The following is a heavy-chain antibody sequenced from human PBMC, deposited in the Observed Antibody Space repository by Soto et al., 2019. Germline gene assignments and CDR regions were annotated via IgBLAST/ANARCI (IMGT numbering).Heavy chain of an antibody. D-gene: IGHD4-17*01. CDR3: MRDPNGDYIDAFDS. Sequence: PGGSLRVSCVASGFTFSAYAMTWVRQAPGRGLEWVSSITVGGDVTTYADSVRGRFTISRDNSKNTLYLQMNSLRAEDTAVYYCMRDPNGDYIDAFDSWGQGTLVSVSS. J-gene: IGHJ3*01. V-gene: IGHV3-23*01. CDR1: GFTFSAYA. CDR2: ITVGGDVT.